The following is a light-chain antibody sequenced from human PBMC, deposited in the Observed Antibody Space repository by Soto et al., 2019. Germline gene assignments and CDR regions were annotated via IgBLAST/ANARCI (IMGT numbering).Light chain of an antibody. CDR1: SSDVGGYNY. CDR2: DVS. J-gene: IGLJ1*01. CDR3: CSYAGRLYV. V-gene: IGLV2-11*01. Sequence: QSALTQPRSVSGSPGQSVTISCTGTSSDVGGYNYVSWYQQHPGKAPKLMIYDVSKRPSGVPDRFSGSKSGNTSSLTISGLQAEDAADYYCCSYAGRLYVCGSGTKLIVL.